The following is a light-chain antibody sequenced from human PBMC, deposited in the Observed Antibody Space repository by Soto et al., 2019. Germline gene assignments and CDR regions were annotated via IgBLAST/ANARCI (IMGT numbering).Light chain of an antibody. Sequence: DIVMTQSPLSLPVTPGEPASISCRSSQSLLHSNGYNYLDWYLQKPGQSPQLLIYLGSNRASGVTDRFSGSGSGTDFTLKISRVEAEDVGVYYCMQALKTRLNFGGGTKVDI. CDR1: QSLLHSNGYNY. CDR3: MQALKTRLN. V-gene: IGKV2-28*01. J-gene: IGKJ4*01. CDR2: LGS.